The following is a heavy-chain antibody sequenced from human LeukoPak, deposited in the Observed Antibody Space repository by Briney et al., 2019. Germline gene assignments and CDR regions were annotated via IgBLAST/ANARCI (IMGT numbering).Heavy chain of an antibody. V-gene: IGHV3-23*01. CDR3: AKAVRGYTSDY. D-gene: IGHD3-10*01. Sequence: GGSLRLSCAASGFTFSSYAMSWGRQAPGKGLELVSGSSGSGYSTHYADSVKGRFTISRANSKNTLSLQMNSLRAEATAVYYCAKAVRGYTSDYWGQGTLVTVSS. CDR2: SSGSGYST. CDR1: GFTFSSYA. J-gene: IGHJ4*02.